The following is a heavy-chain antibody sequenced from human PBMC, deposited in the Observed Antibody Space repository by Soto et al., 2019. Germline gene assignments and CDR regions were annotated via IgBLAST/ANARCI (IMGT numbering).Heavy chain of an antibody. J-gene: IGHJ4*02. Sequence: PSETLSLTCTVSGGSISSSSYYWGWIRQPPGKGLEWIGSIYYSGSTYYNPSLKSRVTISVDTSKNQFSLKLSSVTAADTAVYYCSRQEWIVGASHADCDYWGQGTLVTVSS. CDR3: SRQEWIVGASHADCDY. CDR1: GGSISSSSYY. D-gene: IGHD1-26*01. CDR2: IYYSGST. V-gene: IGHV4-39*01.